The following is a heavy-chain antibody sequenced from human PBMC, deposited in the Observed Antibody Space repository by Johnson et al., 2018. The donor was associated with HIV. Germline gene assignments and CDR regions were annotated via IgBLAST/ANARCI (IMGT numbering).Heavy chain of an antibody. Sequence: VQLVESGGGLVQPGRSLRLSCAASGFTFDDYAMHWVRQAPGKGLEWVSGISWNSGSIGYADSVKGRFTISRDNAKNSLFLQMNSLRAEDTALYYCGRGYSSGWSDGFDIWGPGTMVTVSS. D-gene: IGHD6-19*01. CDR3: GRGYSSGWSDGFDI. J-gene: IGHJ3*02. CDR2: ISWNSGSI. CDR1: GFTFDDYA. V-gene: IGHV3-9*01.